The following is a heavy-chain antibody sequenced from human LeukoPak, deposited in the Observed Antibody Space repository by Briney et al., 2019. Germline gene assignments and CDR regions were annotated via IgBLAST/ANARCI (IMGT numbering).Heavy chain of an antibody. V-gene: IGHV1-69*04. CDR2: IIPILGIA. CDR1: GGTFSSYA. J-gene: IGHJ4*02. D-gene: IGHD4-23*01. CDR3: ARVSSNSRGDYFDY. Sequence: SVKVSCKASGGTFSSYAISWVRQAPGQGLEWMGRIIPILGIANYAQKFQGRVTITADKSTSTAYMELSSLRSEDTAVYYCARVSSNSRGDYFDYWGQGTLVTVSS.